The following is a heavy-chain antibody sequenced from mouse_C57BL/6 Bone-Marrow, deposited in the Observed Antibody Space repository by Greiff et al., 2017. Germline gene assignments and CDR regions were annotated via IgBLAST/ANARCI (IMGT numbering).Heavy chain of an antibody. CDR1: GYTFTSYW. CDR3: AYDYDKGGHYYAMDY. Sequence: VQLQQPGAELVKPGASVKLSCKASGYTFTSYWMQWVKQRPGPGLEWIGEIDPSDSYTNYNQKFKGKATLTVDPSSSTAYMQLSSLTSEDSAVYYCAYDYDKGGHYYAMDYWGQGTSVTVAS. D-gene: IGHD2-4*01. J-gene: IGHJ4*01. V-gene: IGHV1-50*01. CDR2: IDPSDSYT.